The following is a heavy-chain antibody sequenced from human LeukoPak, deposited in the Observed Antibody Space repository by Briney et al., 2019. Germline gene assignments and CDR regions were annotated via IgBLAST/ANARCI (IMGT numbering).Heavy chain of an antibody. D-gene: IGHD4-11*01. J-gene: IGHJ6*02. V-gene: IGHV3-30-3*01. Sequence: GGSLGLSCAASGFTFSSYAMHWVRQAPGKGLEWVAVISYDGSNKYYADSVKGRFTISRDNSKNTLYLQMNSLRAEDTAVYYCARDRYGNYGYDYYGMDVWGQGTTVTVSS. CDR2: ISYDGSNK. CDR1: GFTFSSYA. CDR3: ARDRYGNYGYDYYGMDV.